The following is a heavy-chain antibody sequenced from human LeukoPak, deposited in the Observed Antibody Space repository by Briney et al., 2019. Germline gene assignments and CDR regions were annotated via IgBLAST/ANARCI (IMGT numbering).Heavy chain of an antibody. CDR3: ARDTVSPYDFRAVHYMDV. D-gene: IGHD3-3*01. CDR1: GGSISSGSYY. J-gene: IGHJ6*03. V-gene: IGHV4-61*02. CDR2: IYTSGST. Sequence: PSQTLSLTCTVSGGSISSGSYYWSWIRQPAGKGLEWIGRIYTSGSTNYNPSLKSRVTISVDTSKNQFSLKLSSVTAADTAVYYCARDTVSPYDFRAVHYMDVWGKGTTVTVSS.